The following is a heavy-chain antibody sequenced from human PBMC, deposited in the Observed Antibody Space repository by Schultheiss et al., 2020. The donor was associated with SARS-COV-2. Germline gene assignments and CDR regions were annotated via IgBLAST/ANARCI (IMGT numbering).Heavy chain of an antibody. Sequence: SETLSLTCTVSGGSISSSSYYWGWIRQPPGKGLEWIGSIYYSGSTYYNPSLKSRVTISVDTSKNQFSLKLSSVTAADTAVYYCARDSGSGIYDYWGQGTLVTVSS. D-gene: IGHD3-10*01. CDR1: GGSISSSSYY. J-gene: IGHJ4*02. CDR3: ARDSGSGIYDY. V-gene: IGHV4-39*07. CDR2: IYYSGST.